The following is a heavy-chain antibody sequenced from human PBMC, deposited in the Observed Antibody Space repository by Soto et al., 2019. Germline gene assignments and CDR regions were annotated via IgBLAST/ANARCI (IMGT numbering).Heavy chain of an antibody. D-gene: IGHD6-19*01. CDR2: IKQDGSEK. Sequence: LSLTCAASGFTFSSYWMSWVRQAPGKGLEWVANIKQDGSEKYYVDSVKGRFTISRDNAKNSLYLQMNSLRAEDTAVYYCARGIAVAGLYYFDYWGQGTLVTVSS. J-gene: IGHJ4*02. V-gene: IGHV3-7*05. CDR1: GFTFSSYW. CDR3: ARGIAVAGLYYFDY.